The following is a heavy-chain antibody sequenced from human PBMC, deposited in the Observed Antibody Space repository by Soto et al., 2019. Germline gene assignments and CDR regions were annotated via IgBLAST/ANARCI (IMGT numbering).Heavy chain of an antibody. Sequence: GXSVKXSCKASGSTFTRYGISWVRQAPGQGLERMXWISAXNGNTNHAQKXXGRVTMTXXKSKSTAYMELRSMRSDDTAVYYCARDYIVVVVAATPFDYWGKGPLV. D-gene: IGHD2-15*01. CDR3: ARDYIVVVVAATPFDY. CDR1: GSTFTRYG. CDR2: ISAXNGNT. V-gene: IGHV1-18*01. J-gene: IGHJ4*02.